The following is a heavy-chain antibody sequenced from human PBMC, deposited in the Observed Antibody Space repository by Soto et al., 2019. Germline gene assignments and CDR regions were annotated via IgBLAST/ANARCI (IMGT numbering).Heavy chain of an antibody. J-gene: IGHJ4*02. CDR2: IWCNSSNT. D-gene: IGHD4-4*01. Sequence: GGSLRLSCAVSGFNFSSYGMHWVRQAPGKGLEWVASIWCNSSNTYYADSVKGRFTISRDNAKNSLYLQMNSLRAEDTAVYYCARGYMTSDSPSDNWGQGTLVTVSS. V-gene: IGHV3-48*01. CDR3: ARGYMTSDSPSDN. CDR1: GFNFSSYG.